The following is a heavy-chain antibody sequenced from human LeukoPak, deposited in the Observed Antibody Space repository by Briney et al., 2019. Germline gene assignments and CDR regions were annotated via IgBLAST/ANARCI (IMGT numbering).Heavy chain of an antibody. CDR2: INPNSGGR. CDR3: ARASYYYDSSGYPGYYFDY. J-gene: IGHJ4*02. D-gene: IGHD3-22*01. CDR1: GYTFTGYY. V-gene: IGHV1-2*02. Sequence: ASVKVSCKASGYTFTGYYIHWVRQAPGQGLEWMGWINPNSGGRNYAQKFQGRVTMTRDTSISTAYMELSRLRSDDTAVYYCARASYYYDSSGYPGYYFDYWGQGTLVTVSS.